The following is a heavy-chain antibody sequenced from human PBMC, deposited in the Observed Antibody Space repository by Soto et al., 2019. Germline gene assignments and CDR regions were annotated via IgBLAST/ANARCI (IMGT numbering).Heavy chain of an antibody. CDR2: INPSGGST. D-gene: IGHD1-26*01. V-gene: IGHV1-46*01. Sequence: GASVKVSCKASGYTFTSYYMHWVRQAPGQGLEWMGIINPSGGSTSYAQKFQGRVTMTRDTSTSTVYMELSSLRSEDTAVYYCARGGGSYLAGTRLDAFDIWGKGTMVTVSS. CDR1: GYTFTSYY. CDR3: ARGGGSYLAGTRLDAFDI. J-gene: IGHJ3*02.